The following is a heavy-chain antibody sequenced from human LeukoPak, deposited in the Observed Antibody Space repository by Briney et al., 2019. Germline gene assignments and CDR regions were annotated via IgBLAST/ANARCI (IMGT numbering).Heavy chain of an antibody. CDR2: INHSGST. CDR3: ARSRGGYKDY. Sequence: SETLSLTYAVYGGSFSGYYWSWIRQPPGKWLEWIGEINHSGSTNYNPSLKSRVTISVDTSKNQLSLKLSSVTAADTAVYYCARSRGGYKDYWGQGTLVTVSS. CDR1: GGSFSGYY. D-gene: IGHD5-24*01. J-gene: IGHJ4*02. V-gene: IGHV4-34*01.